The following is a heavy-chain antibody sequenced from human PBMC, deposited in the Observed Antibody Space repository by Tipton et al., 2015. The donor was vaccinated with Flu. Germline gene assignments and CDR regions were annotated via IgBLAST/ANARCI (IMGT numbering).Heavy chain of an antibody. V-gene: IGHV4-39*01. D-gene: IGHD5-18*01. J-gene: IGHJ4*02. CDR3: ARLLGYRYDIH. CDR1: GGSISSGSYF. Sequence: LRLSCTVSGGSISSGSYFWGWIRQPPGKGLEWIGSIYYSGSTYYNPSLKSRVTLSVDTSKNQFSLKLSSVTTADTAVYYCARLLGYRYDIHWGQGTLVTVSS. CDR2: IYYSGST.